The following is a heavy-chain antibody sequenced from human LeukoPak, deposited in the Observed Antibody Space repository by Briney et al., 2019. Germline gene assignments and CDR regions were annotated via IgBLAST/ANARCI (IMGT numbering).Heavy chain of an antibody. CDR1: GYTFTSYY. D-gene: IGHD3-3*01. CDR2: INPSGGST. J-gene: IGHJ6*02. V-gene: IGHV1-46*01. CDR3: ARETPDVLRFLEWLGYGMDV. Sequence: ASVKVSCKASGYTFTSYYMHWVRQAPGQGLEWMGIINPSGGSTSYAQKFQGRVTMTRDTSTSTVYMELSSLRSEDTAVYYCARETPDVLRFLEWLGYGMDVWGQGTTVTVSS.